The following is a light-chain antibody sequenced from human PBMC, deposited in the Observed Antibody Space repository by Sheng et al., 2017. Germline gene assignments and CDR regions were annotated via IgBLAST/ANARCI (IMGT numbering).Light chain of an antibody. CDR2: AAS. Sequence: DIQMTQSPSSLSASIGDRVTLTCRASQDISHYLVWYHQKRGKSPMLLIYAASTLYSGVPSRFSGSRSGTDFTLTISSLQPEDVGTYYCQKYDSLPFAFGPGTRVELK. J-gene: IGKJ3*01. CDR3: QKYDSLPFA. CDR1: QDISHY. V-gene: IGKV1-27*01.